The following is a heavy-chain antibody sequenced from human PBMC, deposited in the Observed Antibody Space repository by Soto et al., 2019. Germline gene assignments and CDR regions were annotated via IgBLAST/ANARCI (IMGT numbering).Heavy chain of an antibody. V-gene: IGHV4-4*02. CDR1: GGSISSSNW. D-gene: IGHD2-15*01. J-gene: IGHJ5*01. Sequence: PSETLSLTCAVSGGSISSSNWWSWVRHPPGKVQEWVGEIYHSGSTNYNPSLKSRVTISVDTSKNQFSLKLSSVTAADAAVYYCAGSLCSDSVTCNWFDPWGQGTLVTVPS. CDR2: IYHSGST. CDR3: AGSLCSDSVTCNWFDP.